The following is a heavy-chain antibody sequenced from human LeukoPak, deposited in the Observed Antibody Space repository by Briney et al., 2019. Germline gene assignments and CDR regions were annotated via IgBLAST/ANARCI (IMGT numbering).Heavy chain of an antibody. CDR3: ARKSGSYTEGDFDY. J-gene: IGHJ4*02. Sequence: SETLSLTCSVSGGFNTHYYWTWIRQPPGKGLELIGYIYHSGSTNYNPSLNSRVTISVDTSKNHFSLKLSSVTAADTAVYYCARKSGSYTEGDFDYWGQGTLVTVSS. CDR2: IYHSGST. V-gene: IGHV4-59*01. CDR1: GGFNTHYY. D-gene: IGHD1-26*01.